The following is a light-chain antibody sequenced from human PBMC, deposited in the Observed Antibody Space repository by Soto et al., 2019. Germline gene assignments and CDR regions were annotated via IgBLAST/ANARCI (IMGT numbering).Light chain of an antibody. Sequence: EIVLTQSPATLSLSPEELATLSCSASHSGGSYLTGYQLKPGQAPRDLIYDATNRATGIPARFSGSGSGTDFILIVKSLEPEDSAVYHCQHRYNWPYTLGQGTNLELK. CDR1: HSGGSY. CDR3: QHRYNWPYT. CDR2: DAT. J-gene: IGKJ2*01. V-gene: IGKV3-11*01.